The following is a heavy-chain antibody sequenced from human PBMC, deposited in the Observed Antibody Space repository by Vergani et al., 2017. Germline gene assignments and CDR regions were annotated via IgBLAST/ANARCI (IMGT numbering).Heavy chain of an antibody. J-gene: IGHJ5*02. CDR2: ISAGGETK. D-gene: IGHD1-1*01. CDR3: GRKQSPATLMDKPIDI. V-gene: IGHV3-11*01. CDR1: GFIFSDYY. Sequence: QVQLVASGGGLVRPGGSLRLSCAASGFIFSDYYMTWIRQTPGKGLEWLAHISAGGETKMYAESLKGRFTVSRDNTKNSLILQMKTLKVDDTATYYCGRKQSPATLMDKPIDIWGQGTLVTVSS.